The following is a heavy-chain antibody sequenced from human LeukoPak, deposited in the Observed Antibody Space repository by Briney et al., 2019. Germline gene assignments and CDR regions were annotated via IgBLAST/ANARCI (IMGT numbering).Heavy chain of an antibody. J-gene: IGHJ4*02. Sequence: ASVKVSCKASGFTFTSYGISWVRQAPGQGLEWMGWISAYNGNTNYAQKLQGRVTMTTDTSTSTAYMELRSLRSDDTAVYYCASGYSGSKRVRAPFDYWGQGTLVTVSS. CDR2: ISAYNGNT. CDR1: GFTFTSYG. CDR3: ASGYSGSKRVRAPFDY. D-gene: IGHD1-26*01. V-gene: IGHV1-18*01.